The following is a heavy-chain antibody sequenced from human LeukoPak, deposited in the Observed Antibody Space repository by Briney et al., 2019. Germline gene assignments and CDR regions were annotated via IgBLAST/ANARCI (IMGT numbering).Heavy chain of an antibody. V-gene: IGHV4-34*01. D-gene: IGHD2-15*01. CDR2: INHSGST. CDR3: ARRRSGPTVNYFDN. J-gene: IGHJ4*02. CDR1: GGSFSGYY. Sequence: PSETLSLTCAVYGGSFSGYYWSWIRQPPGKGLEWIGEINHSGSTNYNPSLKSRVTISVDPSNNQFSLKLSSVTAADTAVYYCARRRSGPTVNYFDNWGQGTLVTVSS.